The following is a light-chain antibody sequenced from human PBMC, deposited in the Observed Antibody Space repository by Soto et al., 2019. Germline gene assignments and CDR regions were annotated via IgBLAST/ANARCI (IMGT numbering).Light chain of an antibody. CDR2: EGS. J-gene: IGLJ3*02. CDR1: NSDVGSYNL. V-gene: IGLV2-23*01. CDR3: CSYAGTSGAHWV. Sequence: QSVLTQPASVSGSPGQSITISCTGTNSDVGSYNLVSWYQHHPGKAPKLMVYEGSRRPSGVSNRFSGSKSGNTASLTISGLQAEDEADYFCCSYAGTSGAHWVSGGGTKVTVL.